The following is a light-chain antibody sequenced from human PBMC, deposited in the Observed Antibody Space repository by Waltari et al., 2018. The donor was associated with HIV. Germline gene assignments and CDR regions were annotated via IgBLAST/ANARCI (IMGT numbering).Light chain of an antibody. CDR1: SGHSSYA. CDR3: QTWGTGIHRV. CDR2: LNSDGSH. Sequence: QLVLTQSPSASASLGASVKLTCTLSSGHSSYAIAWHQQQPEKDPRYLMKLNSDGSHSKGDGIPDRFSGSSSGAERYLTISSLQSEDEADYYCQTWGTGIHRVFGGGTKLTVL. V-gene: IGLV4-69*01. J-gene: IGLJ3*02.